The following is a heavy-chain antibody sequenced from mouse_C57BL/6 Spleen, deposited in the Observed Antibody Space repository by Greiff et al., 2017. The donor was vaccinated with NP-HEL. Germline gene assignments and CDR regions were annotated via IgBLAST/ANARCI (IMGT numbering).Heavy chain of an antibody. CDR2: IYPSDSET. J-gene: IGHJ4*01. CDR1: GYNFTSYW. CDR3: ARSYDYDGAMDY. Sequence: QGQVQQPGAELVRPGSSVKLSCKASGYNFTSYWMDWVKQRPGQGLEWIGNIYPSDSETHYNQKLKDKATLTVDKSSSTAYMQLSSLTSEDCAVYYCARSYDYDGAMDYWGQGTSVTVSS. V-gene: IGHV1-61*01. D-gene: IGHD2-4*01.